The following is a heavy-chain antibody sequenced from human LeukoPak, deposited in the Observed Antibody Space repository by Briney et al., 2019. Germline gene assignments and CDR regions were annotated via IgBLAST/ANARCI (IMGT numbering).Heavy chain of an antibody. Sequence: SETLSLTCTVSGGSISSSSYYWGWIRQPPGKGLGWIGGIYYSGSTYYNPSLKSRVTISVDTSKNQFSLKLSSVTAADTAVYYCASGRVSGFWSGTPLDYWGQGTLVTVSS. CDR1: GGSISSSSYY. V-gene: IGHV4-39*01. CDR3: ASGRVSGFWSGTPLDY. D-gene: IGHD3-3*01. CDR2: IYYSGST. J-gene: IGHJ4*02.